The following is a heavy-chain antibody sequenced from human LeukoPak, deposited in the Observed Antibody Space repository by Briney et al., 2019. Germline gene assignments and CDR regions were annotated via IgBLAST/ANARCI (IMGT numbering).Heavy chain of an antibody. V-gene: IGHV4-59*01. J-gene: IGHJ4*02. CDR3: AREFRGSGVTSRYYFDY. CDR2: IYYSGST. Sequence: SETLSLTCTVSGGSISSYYWSWIRQPPGKGLEWIGYIYYSGSTNYNPSLKSRVTISVDTSKNQFSLKLSSVTAADTAVYYCAREFRGSGVTSRYYFDYWGQGTLVTVSS. CDR1: GGSISSYY. D-gene: IGHD3-10*01.